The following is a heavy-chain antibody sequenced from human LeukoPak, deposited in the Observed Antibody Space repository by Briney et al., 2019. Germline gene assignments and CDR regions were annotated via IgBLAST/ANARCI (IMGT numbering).Heavy chain of an antibody. J-gene: IGHJ5*02. CDR1: GGSISNYY. V-gene: IGHV4-59*01. D-gene: IGHD3-22*01. Sequence: SETLSLTCTVSGGSISNYYWSWIRQPPGKGLEWIGYIYYTGSTNYNPSLKSHFTISVDTSKNQFSLKLSSVTAADTAVYCCAGSPRHYDTSGYYSRGWFDPWGQGTLVTVSS. CDR3: AGSPRHYDTSGYYSRGWFDP. CDR2: IYYTGST.